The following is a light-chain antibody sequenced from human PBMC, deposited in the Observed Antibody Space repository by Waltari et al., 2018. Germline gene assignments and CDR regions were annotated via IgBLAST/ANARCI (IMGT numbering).Light chain of an antibody. Sequence: EIVLTQSPATLYLSPGERATLSCRASQRVSNSLAWYRQKPGQAPSLLIYDASTRAAGIPDRFSGSVSGTDFTLTIISLEPEDFAVYYCQLRTGWPMTFGQGTRLEIK. J-gene: IGKJ5*01. CDR3: QLRTGWPMT. CDR1: QRVSNS. V-gene: IGKV3-11*01. CDR2: DAS.